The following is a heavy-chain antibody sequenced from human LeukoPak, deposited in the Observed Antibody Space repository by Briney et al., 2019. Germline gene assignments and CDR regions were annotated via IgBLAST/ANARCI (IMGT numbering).Heavy chain of an antibody. J-gene: IGHJ4*02. Sequence: ASVKVSCKASGYTFDGFYIHWIRQAPGQGLERLGWINPHNGGTKYAPKFQDRVTMTRDTSISTVYMELNGLRSDDMAIYFCARDRVEMATSLSFFDHWGQGTLVAVSS. CDR2: INPHNGGT. D-gene: IGHD5-24*01. CDR3: ARDRVEMATSLSFFDH. CDR1: GYTFDGFY. V-gene: IGHV1-2*02.